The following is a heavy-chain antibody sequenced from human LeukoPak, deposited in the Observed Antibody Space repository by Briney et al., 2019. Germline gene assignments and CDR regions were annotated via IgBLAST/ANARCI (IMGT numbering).Heavy chain of an antibody. CDR2: INHSGST. CDR3: ARVLSSGWLYYYYYYMDV. D-gene: IGHD6-19*01. V-gene: IGHV4-39*07. J-gene: IGHJ6*03. Sequence: SETLSLTCIVSGGLISSTSYYWGWIRQPPGKGLEWIGEINHSGSTNYNPSLKSRVTISVDTSNNQFSLKLSSVTAADTAVYYCARVLSSGWLYYYYYYMDVWGKGTTVTVSS. CDR1: GGLISSTSYY.